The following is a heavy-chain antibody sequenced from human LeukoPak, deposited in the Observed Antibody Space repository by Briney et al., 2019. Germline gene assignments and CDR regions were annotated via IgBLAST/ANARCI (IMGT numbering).Heavy chain of an antibody. V-gene: IGHV1-18*01. D-gene: IGHD2-15*01. CDR1: GYTFTTYN. CDR2: ISGYNGNT. J-gene: IGHJ5*02. Sequence: ASVKVSCKASGYTFTTYNINWVRQAPGQGLEWMGWISGYNGNTNYAQKLQGRVTMTRDMSTSTVYMELSSLRSEDTAVYYCARDKFDCSGGSCYFGDNWFDPWGQGTLVTVSS. CDR3: ARDKFDCSGGSCYFGDNWFDP.